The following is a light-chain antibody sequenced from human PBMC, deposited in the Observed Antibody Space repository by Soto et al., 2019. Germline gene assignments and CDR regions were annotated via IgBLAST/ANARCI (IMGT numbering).Light chain of an antibody. J-gene: IGKJ1*01. CDR2: AAS. V-gene: IGKV3-20*01. Sequence: EIVMTQSPATLSVSPGERATLSCRASQSVSSSYLAWFQQKPGQAPRLLIYAASSRATGIPDRFSGSGSGTDFTLTISRLEPEDFAVYYCQQYGSSPKTFGQGTKVDIK. CDR3: QQYGSSPKT. CDR1: QSVSSSY.